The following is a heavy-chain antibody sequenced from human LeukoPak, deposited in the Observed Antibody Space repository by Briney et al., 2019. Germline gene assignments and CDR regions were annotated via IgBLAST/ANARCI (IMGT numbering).Heavy chain of an antibody. D-gene: IGHD2-15*01. CDR3: AKAPVTSCRGAFCYPFDY. CDR2: ISSRGDNT. Sequence: GGSLRLSCAASGFTFSSFGMSWFRQAPGKGLEWVSAISSRGDNTWYADSVKGRFTISRDNSKNTLSLQIKRLRAEDTAVYYCAKAPVTSCRGAFCYPFDYWGQGTLVTVSS. J-gene: IGHJ4*02. V-gene: IGHV3-23*01. CDR1: GFTFSSFG.